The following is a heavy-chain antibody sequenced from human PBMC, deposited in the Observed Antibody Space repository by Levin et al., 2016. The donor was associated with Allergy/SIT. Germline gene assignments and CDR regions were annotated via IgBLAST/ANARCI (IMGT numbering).Heavy chain of an antibody. Sequence: ASVKVSCKASGYTFTGYYMHWVRQAPGQGLEWMGWINPNSGGTNYAQKFQGWVTMTRDTSISTAYMELSRLRSDDTAVYYCARGRYNWNYYDYWGQGTLVTVSS. D-gene: IGHD1-20*01. V-gene: IGHV1-2*04. CDR2: INPNSGGT. J-gene: IGHJ4*02. CDR3: ARGRYNWNYYDY. CDR1: GYTFTGYY.